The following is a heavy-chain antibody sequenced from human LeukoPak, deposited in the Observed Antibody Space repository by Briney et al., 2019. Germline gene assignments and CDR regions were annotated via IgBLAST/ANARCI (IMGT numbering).Heavy chain of an antibody. CDR3: ARVSHRGLRAFDI. Sequence: PGGSLRLSCAASGFTFSSYAMHWVRQAPGKGLEWVAVISYDGSNKYYADSVKGRFTISRDNSKNTLYLQMNSLRAEDTAVYYCARVSHRGLRAFDIWGQGTMVTVSS. J-gene: IGHJ3*02. CDR2: ISYDGSNK. V-gene: IGHV3-30-3*01. D-gene: IGHD1-14*01. CDR1: GFTFSSYA.